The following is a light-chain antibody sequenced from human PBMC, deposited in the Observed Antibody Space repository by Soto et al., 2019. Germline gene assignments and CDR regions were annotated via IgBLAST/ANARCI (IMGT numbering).Light chain of an antibody. J-gene: IGKJ4*01. CDR1: QNVFSS. CDR3: HQRSNWPLT. Sequence: EIVLTQSPVTLSLSPGERATLSCRASQNVFSSLAWYQQKPGQAPRLLIYDTSTRATAIPARFRGSGSGTDFTLTISSLEPEDFAVYYCHQRSNWPLTFGGGPKVEIK. V-gene: IGKV3-11*01. CDR2: DTS.